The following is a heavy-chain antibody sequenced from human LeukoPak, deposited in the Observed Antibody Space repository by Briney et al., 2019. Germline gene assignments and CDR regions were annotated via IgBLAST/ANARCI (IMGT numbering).Heavy chain of an antibody. CDR1: GFIFTNYG. D-gene: IGHD1-26*01. J-gene: IGHJ3*02. CDR3: AKERASMGADAFDI. V-gene: IGHV3-30*18. Sequence: GGSLRLSCAASGFIFTNYGMHWALQAPGKGLEWVAIISFDGRIEYYVDSVKGRFTISRDKSKNTLYLQMNSLRPEDTAVYYCAKERASMGADAFDIWGQGTMVTVSS. CDR2: ISFDGRIE.